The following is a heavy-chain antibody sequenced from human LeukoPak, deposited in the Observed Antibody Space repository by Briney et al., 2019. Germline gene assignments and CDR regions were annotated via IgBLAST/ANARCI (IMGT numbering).Heavy chain of an antibody. Sequence: ASVKVSCKASGGTFSSYAISWVRQATGQGLEWMGWMNPNSGNTGYAQKFQGRVTITRNTSISTAYMELSSLRSEDTAVYYCARSPKVWFGELEGFDYWGQGTLVTVSS. CDR1: GGTFSSYA. D-gene: IGHD3-10*01. J-gene: IGHJ4*02. V-gene: IGHV1-8*03. CDR3: ARSPKVWFGELEGFDY. CDR2: MNPNSGNT.